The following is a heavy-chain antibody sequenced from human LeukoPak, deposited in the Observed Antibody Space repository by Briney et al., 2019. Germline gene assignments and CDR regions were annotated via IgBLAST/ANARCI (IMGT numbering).Heavy chain of an antibody. CDR2: INPSGGT. CDR3: ARKGEDYGDYDY. CDR1: GYTFTGYY. Sequence: VASVKVSCKASGYTFTGYYPHWVRQAPGQGLEWMGWINPSGGTNYAQKFQGRVTMTRDTSISTAYMELSRLRSDDTAVYYCARKGEDYGDYDYWGQGTLVTVSS. V-gene: IGHV1-2*02. D-gene: IGHD4-17*01. J-gene: IGHJ4*02.